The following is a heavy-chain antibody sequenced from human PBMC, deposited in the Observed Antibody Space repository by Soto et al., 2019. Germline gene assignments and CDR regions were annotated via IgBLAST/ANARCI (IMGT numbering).Heavy chain of an antibody. CDR1: TFSMYS. J-gene: IGHJ5*02. CDR3: TRDQGGSYDSGFDP. CDR2: ISSGGIYI. V-gene: IGHV3-21*06. Sequence: EVQVAESGGGLVNPGGSLRLSCNFTFSMYSMNWVRQAPGMGLEWVASISSGGIYIKYADSVKGRFTITRDNAKNSVSLQMTSLKVEDTALYYCTRDQGGSYDSGFDPWGQGTQVIVSS. D-gene: IGHD1-26*01.